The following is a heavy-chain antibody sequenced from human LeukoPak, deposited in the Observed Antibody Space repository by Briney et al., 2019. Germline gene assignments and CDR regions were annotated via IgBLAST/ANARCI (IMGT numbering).Heavy chain of an antibody. CDR3: ARVFRVGWFDP. CDR2: IYYSGST. Sequence: SETLSLTCTVSGGSISSYYWSWIRQPPGKGLEWIGYIYYSGSTNYNPSLKSRVTISVDTSKNQFSLKLSSVTAADTAVYYCARVFRVGWFDPWGQGTLVTVSS. CDR1: GGSISSYY. V-gene: IGHV4-59*01. D-gene: IGHD3-3*01. J-gene: IGHJ5*02.